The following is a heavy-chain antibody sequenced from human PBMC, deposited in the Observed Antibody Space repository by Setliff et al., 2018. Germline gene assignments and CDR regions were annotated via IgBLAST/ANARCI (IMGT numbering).Heavy chain of an antibody. V-gene: IGHV3-11*01. D-gene: IGHD2-21*02. Sequence: GGSLRLSCAASAFTFNDYYMSWIRQAPGKGLEWISYISSSGDTIYYADSVKGRFTISRDNAKKSLYLQMSRLRAEDTAVYYRASAMTANSLAFWGQGMLVTVSS. CDR2: ISSSGDTI. CDR3: ASAMTANSLAF. CDR1: AFTFNDYY. J-gene: IGHJ4*02.